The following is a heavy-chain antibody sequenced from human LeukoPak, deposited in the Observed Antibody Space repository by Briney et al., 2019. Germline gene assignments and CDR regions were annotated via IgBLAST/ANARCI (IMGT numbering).Heavy chain of an antibody. D-gene: IGHD6-6*01. CDR2: IYYSGST. CDR3: AGSSSSSLYYYYYYMDV. J-gene: IGHJ6*03. Sequence: PSETLSLTCTVSGYSISSGYYWGWIRQPPGKGLEWIGSIYYSGSTYYNPSLKSRVTISVDTSKNQFSLKLSSVTAADTAVYYCAGSSSSSLYYYYYYMDVWGKGTTVTVSS. V-gene: IGHV4-38-2*02. CDR1: GYSISSGYY.